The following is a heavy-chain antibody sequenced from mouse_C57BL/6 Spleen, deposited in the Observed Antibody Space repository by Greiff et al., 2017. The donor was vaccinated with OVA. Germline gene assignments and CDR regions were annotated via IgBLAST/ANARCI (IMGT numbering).Heavy chain of an antibody. J-gene: IGHJ3*01. CDR2: IYPGSGST. CDR3: ARAHYYGSSFWFAY. Sequence: VQLQQPGAELVKPGASVKMSCKASGYTFTSYWITWVKQRPGQGLEWIGDIYPGSGSTNYNEKFKSKATLTVDTSSSPAYMQLSSLTSEDSAVYYWARAHYYGSSFWFAYWGQGTLVTVSA. D-gene: IGHD1-1*01. CDR1: GYTFTSYW. V-gene: IGHV1-55*01.